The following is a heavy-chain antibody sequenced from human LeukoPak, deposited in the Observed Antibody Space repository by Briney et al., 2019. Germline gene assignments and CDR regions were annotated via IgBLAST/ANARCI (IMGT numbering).Heavy chain of an antibody. D-gene: IGHD3-10*01. CDR2: INPSGGST. Sequence: ASVKVSCKASGYTFTSYYMHWVRQAPGQGLEWMGIINPSGGSTSYAQKFQGRVTMTRDTSTSTVYMELSSLRSEDTAVYYCARGLWWFGESNDAFDIWGQGTMVTVSS. V-gene: IGHV1-46*01. J-gene: IGHJ3*02. CDR1: GYTFTSYY. CDR3: ARGLWWFGESNDAFDI.